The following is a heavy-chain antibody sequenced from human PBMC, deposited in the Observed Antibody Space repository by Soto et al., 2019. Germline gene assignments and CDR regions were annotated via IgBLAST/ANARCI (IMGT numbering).Heavy chain of an antibody. CDR3: ARIRQRSGDYYYYGMDV. CDR1: GFSLSTSGMC. V-gene: IGHV2-70*11. J-gene: IGHJ6*02. CDR2: IDWDDDK. Sequence: SGPTLVNPTQTLTLTCTFSGFSLSTSGMCVSWIRQPPGKALEWLARIDWDDDKYYSTSLKTRLTIFKDTSKNQVVLTMTNMDPVDTATYYCARIRQRSGDYYYYGMDVWGQGTTVTVSS. D-gene: IGHD2-15*01.